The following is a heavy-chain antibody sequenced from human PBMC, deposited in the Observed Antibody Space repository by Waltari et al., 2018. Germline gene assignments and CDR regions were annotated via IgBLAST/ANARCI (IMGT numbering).Heavy chain of an antibody. CDR2: INPNSGGT. CDR3: AREVEG. J-gene: IGHJ4*02. Sequence: QVQLVQSGAEVKKPGSSVTVSCKASGGTFSSYAISWVRQAPGQGLEWMGRINPNSGGTNYAQKFQGRVTMTRDTSISTAYMELSRLRSDDTAVYYCAREVEGWGQGTLVTVSS. CDR1: GGTFSSYA. V-gene: IGHV1-2*06.